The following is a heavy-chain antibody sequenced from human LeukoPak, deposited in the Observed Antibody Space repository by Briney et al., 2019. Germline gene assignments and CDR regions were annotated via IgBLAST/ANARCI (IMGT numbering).Heavy chain of an antibody. CDR3: ARHGYGSGWYYFDY. V-gene: IGHV4-39*01. CDR2: IYYSGST. Sequence: PSETLSLTCTVSGGSISSSSYYWGWIRQPPGKGLEWIGSIYYSGSTYYNPSLKSRVTISVDTSKNQFSLKLSSVTAADTAVYYCARHGYGSGWYYFDYWGQGTLVTVSS. D-gene: IGHD6-19*01. J-gene: IGHJ4*02. CDR1: GGSISSSSYY.